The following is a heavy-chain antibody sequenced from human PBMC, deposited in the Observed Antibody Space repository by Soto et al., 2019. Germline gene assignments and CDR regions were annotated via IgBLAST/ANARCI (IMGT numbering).Heavy chain of an antibody. J-gene: IGHJ6*02. CDR3: AKDHGMDV. V-gene: IGHV3-23*01. Sequence: GSLRLSCVASVFTCSDYAMAWVRQSPGKGLEWVSSISGSGGSTYYADSVKGRFTISRDNSKNTVFLQMNSLRAEDTAVYYCAKDHGMDVWGQGATVTVSS. CDR1: VFTCSDYA. CDR2: ISGSGGST.